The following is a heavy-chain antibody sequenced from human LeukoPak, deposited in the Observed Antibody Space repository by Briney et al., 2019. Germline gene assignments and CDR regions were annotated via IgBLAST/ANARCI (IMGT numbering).Heavy chain of an antibody. CDR1: GFSISSYY. CDR2: IYASGST. D-gene: IGHD3-3*01. Sequence: PSETLSLTCTVSGFSISSYYWSWIRQPPGKGLEWIGYIYASGSTNYNPSPKSRVTISVDTSKNQFCLRLSSVSAADTAVYYCARGGYDFWSGFYILGYWGEGTLVTVSS. J-gene: IGHJ4*02. V-gene: IGHV4-4*09. CDR3: ARGGYDFWSGFYILGY.